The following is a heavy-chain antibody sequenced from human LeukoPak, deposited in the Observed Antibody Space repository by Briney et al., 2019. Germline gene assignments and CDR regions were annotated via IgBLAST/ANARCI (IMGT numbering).Heavy chain of an antibody. CDR2: ISGSGSSGGST. V-gene: IGHV3-23*01. CDR3: ARDSSGWYHWFDP. CDR1: GFTFSSYA. Sequence: GGSLRLPCVASGFTFSSYAMSWVRQAPGKGLEWVSAISGSGSSGGSTYYADSVKGRFTISRDNSKNTLYLQMNSLRAEDTAVYYCARDSSGWYHWFDPWGQGTLVTVSS. J-gene: IGHJ5*02. D-gene: IGHD6-19*01.